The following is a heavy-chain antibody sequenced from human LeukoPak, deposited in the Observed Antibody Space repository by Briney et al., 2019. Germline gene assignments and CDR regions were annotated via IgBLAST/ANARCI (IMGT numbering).Heavy chain of an antibody. J-gene: IGHJ5*02. D-gene: IGHD1-26*01. Sequence: ASVKVSCKASGYTFTGYYMHWVRQAPGQGLEWMGWINPNSGGTNYAQKFQGRVTMTRDTSISTAYMELSRLRSDDTAVYYCARIVIVGATNWFDRWGQGTLVTASS. CDR3: ARIVIVGATNWFDR. CDR2: INPNSGGT. CDR1: GYTFTGYY. V-gene: IGHV1-2*02.